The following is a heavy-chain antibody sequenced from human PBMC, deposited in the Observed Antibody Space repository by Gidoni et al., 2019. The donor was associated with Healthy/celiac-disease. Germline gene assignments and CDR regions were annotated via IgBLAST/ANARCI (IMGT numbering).Heavy chain of an antibody. Sequence: QMPLVQSGPAVKKPGTSVKVSCKASGFHFPSSAMQWVRQARGQRLGWIGWFVVVSGTTNYAQKFQERVTITRDMSTSTAYMELSSLRSEDTAVYYCAVETCGGDCYIFDYWGQGTLVTVSS. CDR2: FVVVSGTT. J-gene: IGHJ4*02. CDR1: GFHFPSSA. CDR3: AVETCGGDCYIFDY. V-gene: IGHV1-58*02. D-gene: IGHD2-21*02.